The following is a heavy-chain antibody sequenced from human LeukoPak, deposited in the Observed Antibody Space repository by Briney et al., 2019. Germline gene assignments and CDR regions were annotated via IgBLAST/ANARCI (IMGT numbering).Heavy chain of an antibody. CDR1: GYTSTSYY. CDR3: ARAGPPLYYYDSSGYPAVPYYFDY. CDR2: INPSGGST. V-gene: IGHV1-46*01. D-gene: IGHD3-22*01. Sequence: ASVKVSCKASGYTSTSYYMHWVRQAPGQGLEWMGIINPSGGSTSYAQKFQGRVTMTRDTSTSTVYMELSSLRSEDTAVYYCARAGPPLYYYDSSGYPAVPYYFDYWGQGTLVTVSS. J-gene: IGHJ4*02.